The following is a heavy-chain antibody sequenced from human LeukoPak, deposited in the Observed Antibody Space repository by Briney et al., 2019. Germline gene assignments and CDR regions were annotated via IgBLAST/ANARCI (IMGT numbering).Heavy chain of an antibody. D-gene: IGHD2-2*01. CDR1: GFTVSSNY. Sequence: GGSLRLSCAASGFTVSSNYMSWVRQAPGKGLEWVSVIYSGGSTYYADSVKGRFTISRDNSKNTLYLQMNSLRAEDTAVYYCASQIRYCSRTSCYDHWGQGTLVTVSS. CDR2: IYSGGST. V-gene: IGHV3-53*01. CDR3: ASQIRYCSRTSCYDH. J-gene: IGHJ4*02.